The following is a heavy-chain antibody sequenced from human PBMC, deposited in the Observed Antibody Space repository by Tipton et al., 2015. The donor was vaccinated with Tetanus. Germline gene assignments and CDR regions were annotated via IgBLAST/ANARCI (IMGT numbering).Heavy chain of an antibody. CDR3: AKVRDSNGWYRRPNYFDP. V-gene: IGHV4-34*01. Sequence: LRLSCAVYGGSFSGYSWTWIRQPPGKGLEWIGEIDDSGSSYYNPYLQSRVTMSVDRSQNHFSLNLRSVSAADTAVYYCAKVRDSNGWYRRPNYFDPWAQGTLVTVSS. J-gene: IGHJ5*02. CDR2: IDDSGSS. D-gene: IGHD6-19*01. CDR1: GGSFSGYS.